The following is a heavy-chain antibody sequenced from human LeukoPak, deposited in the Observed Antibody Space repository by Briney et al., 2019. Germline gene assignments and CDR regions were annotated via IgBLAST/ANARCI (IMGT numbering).Heavy chain of an antibody. D-gene: IGHD4-17*01. V-gene: IGHV3-23*01. J-gene: IGHJ4*02. CDR3: ANEIRPNDH. CDR2: INTRGTFT. Sequence: GGSLRLSCATSGFSFSTYGMNWVRQAPGRGLEWVSTINTRGTFTYHTDSVKGRFVISRDNSKNTVYLQMNSLSPEDTAVYYCANEIRPNDHWGQGTLVTVSS. CDR1: GFSFSTYG.